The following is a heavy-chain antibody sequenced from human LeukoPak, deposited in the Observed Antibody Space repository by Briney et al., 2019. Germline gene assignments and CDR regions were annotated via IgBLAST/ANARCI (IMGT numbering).Heavy chain of an antibody. J-gene: IGHJ4*02. V-gene: IGHV4-34*01. CDR3: AGKVDYVLRESDY. CDR1: GGSFSGYY. Sequence: SETLSLTCAVYGGSFSGYYWSWIRQPPGKGLEWIGEINHSGSTNYNPSLKSRVTISVDTSKNQFSLKLSSVTAADTAVYYCAGKVDYVLRESDYWGQGTLVTVSS. CDR2: INHSGST. D-gene: IGHD4-17*01.